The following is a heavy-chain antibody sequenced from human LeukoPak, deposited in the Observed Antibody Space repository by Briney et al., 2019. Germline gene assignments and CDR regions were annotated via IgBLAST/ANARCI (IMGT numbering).Heavy chain of an antibody. V-gene: IGHV3-23*01. CDR1: GFTFSSYA. CDR3: AKDRLLLWFGELFHYFDY. Sequence: PGGSLRLSCAASGFTFSSYAMSWVRQAPGKGLEWVSAISGSGGSTYYADSVKGRFTISRDNSKNTLYQQMNSLRAEDTAVYYCAKDRLLLWFGELFHYFDYWGQGTLVTVSS. J-gene: IGHJ4*02. D-gene: IGHD3-10*01. CDR2: ISGSGGST.